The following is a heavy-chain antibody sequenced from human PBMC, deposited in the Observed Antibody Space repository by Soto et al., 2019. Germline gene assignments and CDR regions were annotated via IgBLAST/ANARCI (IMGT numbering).Heavy chain of an antibody. CDR2: INESGGRT. J-gene: IGHJ5*02. CDR3: AKDARPSS. V-gene: IGHV3-23*01. CDR1: GFTFTSYA. Sequence: GSVRLSCXASGFTFTSYAMSWVRQAPGKGLEWVSTINESGGRTYYTDSVKGRFTISRDSSKNTLYLQMNSLRAEDTALYYCAKDARPSSWGQGTLVTVSS.